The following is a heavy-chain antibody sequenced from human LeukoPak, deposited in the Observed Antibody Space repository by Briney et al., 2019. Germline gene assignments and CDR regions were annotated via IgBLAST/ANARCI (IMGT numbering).Heavy chain of an antibody. CDR2: IYTSGST. D-gene: IGHD6-19*01. V-gene: IGHV4-61*02. CDR1: GGSISSGSYY. J-gene: IGHJ6*03. Sequence: NTSETLSLTCTVSGGSISSGSYYWSWIRQPAGKGLEWIGRIYTSGSTNYNPSLKSRVTISVDTSKNQFSLKLSSVTAADTAVYYCARDVVKVAGTPGLYYYYYMDVWGKGTTVTISS. CDR3: ARDVVKVAGTPGLYYYYYMDV.